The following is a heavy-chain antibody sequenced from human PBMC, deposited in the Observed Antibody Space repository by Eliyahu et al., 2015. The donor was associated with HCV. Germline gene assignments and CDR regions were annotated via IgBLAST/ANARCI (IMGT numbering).Heavy chain of an antibody. J-gene: IGHJ4*02. CDR2: ST. CDR3: ARGPYYFDY. V-gene: IGHV4-39*01. Sequence: STYYNPSLKSRVTISVDTSKNQFSLKLSSVTAADTAVYYCARGPYYFDYWGQGTLVTVSS.